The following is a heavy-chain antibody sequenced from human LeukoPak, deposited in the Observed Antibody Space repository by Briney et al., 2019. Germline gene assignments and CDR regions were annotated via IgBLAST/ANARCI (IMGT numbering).Heavy chain of an antibody. D-gene: IGHD2/OR15-2a*01. J-gene: IGHJ5*02. V-gene: IGHV4-61*02. CDR2: IYTSGST. CDR3: ARASTAQYTWFEP. Sequence: SETLSLTCTASGGSISSGSYHWSWIRQPAGKGLEWIGRIYTSGSTNYNPSLKSRVTISVDTSKNQFSLKLSSVTAGDTAVYYCARASTAQYTWFEPWGQGTLVTVSP. CDR1: GGSISSGSYH.